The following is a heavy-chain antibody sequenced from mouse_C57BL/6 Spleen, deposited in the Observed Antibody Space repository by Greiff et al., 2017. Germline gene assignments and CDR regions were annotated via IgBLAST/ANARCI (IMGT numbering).Heavy chain of an antibody. Sequence: EVMLVESGGDLVKPGGSLKLSCAASGFTFSSYGMSWVRQTPDKRLEWVATISSGGSYTYYPDSVKGRFTISRDNAKNTLYLQMSSLKSEDTAMYYCARHLYYDYDDGWFAYWGQGTLVTVSA. D-gene: IGHD2-4*01. V-gene: IGHV5-6*02. CDR2: ISSGGSYT. CDR3: ARHLYYDYDDGWFAY. CDR1: GFTFSSYG. J-gene: IGHJ3*01.